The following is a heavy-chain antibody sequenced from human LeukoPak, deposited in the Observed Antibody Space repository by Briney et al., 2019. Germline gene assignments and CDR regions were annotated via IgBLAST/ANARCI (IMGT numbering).Heavy chain of an antibody. CDR1: GFTFSSYA. V-gene: IGHV3-23*01. CDR2: INGGGDST. D-gene: IGHD4-17*01. Sequence: GGSLRLSCAASGFTFSSYAMSWVRQAPGKGLGWVSAINGGGDSTYYVDSVKGRFTISRDNSENTLYLQMNSLRAEDTAVYYCARDQSVTNYYYGMDVWGQGTTVTVSS. J-gene: IGHJ6*02. CDR3: ARDQSVTNYYYGMDV.